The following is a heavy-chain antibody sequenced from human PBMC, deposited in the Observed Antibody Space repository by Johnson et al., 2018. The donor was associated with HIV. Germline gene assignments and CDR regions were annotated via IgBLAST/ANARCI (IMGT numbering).Heavy chain of an antibody. CDR3: ARDYGMTLRWGEYGAFDI. CDR1: GVIVSSNY. J-gene: IGHJ3*02. D-gene: IGHD3-16*01. Sequence: VQLVESGGGLVQPGGSLRLSCAASGVIVSSNYMSWVRQAPGKGLEWVSVIYSGGTTYYAGSVKGRFTISRDNSKNTLYLQMNSLRAEDTAVYYCARDYGMTLRWGEYGAFDIWGRGTMVTVSS. V-gene: IGHV3-66*01. CDR2: IYSGGTT.